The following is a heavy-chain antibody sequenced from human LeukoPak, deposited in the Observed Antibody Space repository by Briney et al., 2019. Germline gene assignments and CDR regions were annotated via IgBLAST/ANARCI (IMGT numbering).Heavy chain of an antibody. J-gene: IGHJ3*02. CDR3: ARGRIRPRAFDI. V-gene: IGHV4-34*01. D-gene: IGHD6-6*01. CDR1: GGSFSGYY. Sequence: KPSETLSLTCAVYGGSFSGYYWSWIRQPPGKGLEWIGEINHSGSTNYNPSLKSRVTISVDTSKNQFSLKLSSVTAADTAVYYCARGRIRPRAFDIWGQGTMVTVSS. CDR2: INHSGST.